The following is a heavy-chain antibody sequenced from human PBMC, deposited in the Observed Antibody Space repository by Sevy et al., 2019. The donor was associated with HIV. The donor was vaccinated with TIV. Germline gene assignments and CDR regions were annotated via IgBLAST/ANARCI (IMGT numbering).Heavy chain of an antibody. J-gene: IGHJ6*02. CDR1: GFTFSSYG. Sequence: GGSLRLSCAASGFTFSSYGMHWVRQAPGKGLEWVAVISYDGSNKYYADSVKGRFTISRDNSKNTLYLQMNSLRAEDTAVYYCAKVLYYCDSIPYGMDVWGQGTTVTVSS. CDR2: ISYDGSNK. V-gene: IGHV3-30*18. CDR3: AKVLYYCDSIPYGMDV. D-gene: IGHD3-22*01.